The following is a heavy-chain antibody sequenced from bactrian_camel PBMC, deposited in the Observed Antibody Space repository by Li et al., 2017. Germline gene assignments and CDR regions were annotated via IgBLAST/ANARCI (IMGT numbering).Heavy chain of an antibody. Sequence: HVQLVESGGGSVQAGGSLRLSCKVSGLTDAIDCLKWFRQAPGKEREGVAAIGGDGDTSYADSVKGRVTITLDRAKNTAYLQMNNLKPDDTAVYYCAHDHSGLSMPCWGQGTQVTVS. CDR1: GLTDAIDC. CDR2: IGGDGDT. J-gene: IGHJ4*01. V-gene: IGHV3S26*01. CDR3: AHDHSGLSMPC.